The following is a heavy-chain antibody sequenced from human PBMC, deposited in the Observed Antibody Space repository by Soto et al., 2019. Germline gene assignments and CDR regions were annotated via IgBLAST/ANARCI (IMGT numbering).Heavy chain of an antibody. D-gene: IGHD2-15*01. CDR2: IKQDGSEK. CDR3: ARYGYCSGGSCETFDY. Sequence: PGGSLRLSCAASGFTFSSYWMSWVRQAPWRWLEWVANIKQDGSEKYYVDSVKGRFTISRDNAKNSLYLQMNSLRAEDTAVYYCARYGYCSGGSCETFDYWGQGTLVTVSS. J-gene: IGHJ4*02. V-gene: IGHV3-7*01. CDR1: GFTFSSYW.